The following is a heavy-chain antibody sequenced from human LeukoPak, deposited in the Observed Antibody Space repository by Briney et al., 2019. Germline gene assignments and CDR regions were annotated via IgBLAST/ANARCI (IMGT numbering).Heavy chain of an antibody. D-gene: IGHD3-10*01. V-gene: IGHV4-34*01. CDR2: INHSGST. CDR1: GGSFSGYY. J-gene: IGHJ4*02. Sequence: PSETLSLTCAVYGGSFSGYYWSWIRQPPGKGLEWIGEINHSGSTNYNPSLKSRVTISVDTSKNQFSLKLSSVTAADTAVYYCARGTMVRVFDYWGQETLVTVSS. CDR3: ARGTMVRVFDY.